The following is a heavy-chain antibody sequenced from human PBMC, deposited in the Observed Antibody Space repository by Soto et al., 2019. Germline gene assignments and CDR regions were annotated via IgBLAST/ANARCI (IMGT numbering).Heavy chain of an antibody. J-gene: IGHJ5*02. D-gene: IGHD6-13*01. CDR1: GYTFTSYA. V-gene: IGHV1-3*01. CDR3: ARVVGWQLEGGSFWFDP. Sequence: QVQLVQSGAEVKKAGASVKVSCKASGYTFTSYAMHWVRQAPGQRLEWMGWINAGNGNTKYAQKFQGRVTITRDTAASTAYMELSSLRSEDTAVYYCARVVGWQLEGGSFWFDPWGQGTLVTVSS. CDR2: INAGNGNT.